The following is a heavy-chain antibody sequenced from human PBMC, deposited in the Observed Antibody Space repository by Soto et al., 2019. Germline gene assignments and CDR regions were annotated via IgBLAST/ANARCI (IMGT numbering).Heavy chain of an antibody. CDR3: ARHARGTYYDFWSGYYTSMGESENYFDY. D-gene: IGHD3-3*01. CDR1: GGSISSYY. CDR2: IYYSGST. J-gene: IGHJ4*02. Sequence: NPSETLSLTCTVSGGSISSYYWSWIRQPPGKGLEWIGYIYYSGSTNYNPSLKSRVTISVDTSKNQFSLKLSSVTAADTAVYYCARHARGTYYDFWSGYYTSMGESENYFDYWGQGTLVTVSS. V-gene: IGHV4-59*01.